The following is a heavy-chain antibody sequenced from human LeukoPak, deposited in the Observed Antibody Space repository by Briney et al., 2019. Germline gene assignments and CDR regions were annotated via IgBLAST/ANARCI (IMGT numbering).Heavy chain of an antibody. D-gene: IGHD5-12*01. J-gene: IGHJ5*02. CDR2: IGSSSSYI. Sequence: GGSLRLSCAASGFTFSSYSMNWVRQAPGKGLEWVSSIGSSSSYIYYADSVKGRFTISRDNAKNSLYLQMNSLRAEDTAVYYCARDVSQEYSGYDPNWFDPWGQGTLVTVSS. CDR1: GFTFSSYS. CDR3: ARDVSQEYSGYDPNWFDP. V-gene: IGHV3-21*01.